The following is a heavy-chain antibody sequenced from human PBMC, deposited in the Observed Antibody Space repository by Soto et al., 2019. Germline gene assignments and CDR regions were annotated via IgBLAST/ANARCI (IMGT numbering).Heavy chain of an antibody. V-gene: IGHV4-59*01. D-gene: IGHD2-2*01. CDR2: IYYSGST. CDR3: ARGRGGWFINQLLNAFDI. CDR1: GGSISSYY. J-gene: IGHJ3*02. Sequence: QVQLQESGPGLVKPSETLSLTCTVSGGSISSYYWSWIRQPPGKGLEWIGYIYYSGSTNYNPSLKSRVTISVDTSKNQFSLKLSSASDADTAVYYCARGRGGWFINQLLNAFDIWGQGTMVTVSS.